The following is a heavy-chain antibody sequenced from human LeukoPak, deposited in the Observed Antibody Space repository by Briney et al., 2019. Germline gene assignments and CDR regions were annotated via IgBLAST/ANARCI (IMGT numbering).Heavy chain of an antibody. Sequence: PSETLSLTCTVSGCSISGYYWSWIRQPPGKRLEWIGYIRYSGTTNYSPSLKSRATISVDTSKNQFSLNLISVTAADTAIYYCARVSSGGYFHTYYFDYWGQGTLVTVSS. D-gene: IGHD3-22*01. CDR2: IRYSGTT. CDR1: GCSISGYY. J-gene: IGHJ4*02. V-gene: IGHV4-59*01. CDR3: ARVSSGGYFHTYYFDY.